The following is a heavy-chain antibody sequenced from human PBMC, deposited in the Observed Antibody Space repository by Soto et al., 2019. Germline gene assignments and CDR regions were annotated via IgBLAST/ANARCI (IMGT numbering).Heavy chain of an antibody. CDR1: GFTFSSYA. CDR2: ISGSGGST. V-gene: IGHV3-23*01. CDR3: AKGLMATSPRHDAFDI. Sequence: EVQLLESGGGLVHPGGSLRLSCAASGFTFSSYAMSWVRQAPGKGLEWVSAISGSGGSTYYADSVKSRFTISRDNSKTTLYLKMNCLSAEDTAVYYCAKGLMATSPRHDAFDIWGQGTMVTVSS. J-gene: IGHJ3*02.